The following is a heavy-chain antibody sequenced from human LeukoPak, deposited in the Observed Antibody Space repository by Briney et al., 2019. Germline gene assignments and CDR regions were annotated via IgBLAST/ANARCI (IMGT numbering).Heavy chain of an antibody. CDR1: GGSFRSYY. J-gene: IGHJ5*02. Sequence: SETLSLTRAVYGGSFRSYYWNWIRQPPGKGLEWIGYIYYSGSTNYNPSLKSRVTISVDTSKNQFSLKLSSVTAADTAVYYCARDPGSNWFDPWGQGTLVTVSS. CDR2: IYYSGST. V-gene: IGHV4-59*01. D-gene: IGHD2-15*01. CDR3: ARDPGSNWFDP.